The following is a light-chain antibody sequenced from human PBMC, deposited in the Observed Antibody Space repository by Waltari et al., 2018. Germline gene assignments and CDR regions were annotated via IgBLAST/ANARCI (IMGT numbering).Light chain of an antibody. CDR2: GAS. V-gene: IGKV3-15*01. J-gene: IGKJ2*01. Sequence: ETVMTQSPATLSLSPGERATLSCRASQSVSSNLAWYQQKPGQAPRLLIYGASIRATDIPARFSGSGSGTEFTLTISSLQSEDFAVYYCQQYNNWPPYTFGQGTKLEI. CDR3: QQYNNWPPYT. CDR1: QSVSSN.